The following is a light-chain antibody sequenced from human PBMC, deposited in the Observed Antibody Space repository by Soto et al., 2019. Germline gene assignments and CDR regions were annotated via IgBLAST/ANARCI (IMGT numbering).Light chain of an antibody. Sequence: DIVMPQSPLYLPVTPGEPASISCRSSQSLPHSDGYNYLDWYLQKPGQSQQLLIYLGSNRASGVPDRFSGSGSGTDFTLKISRVEAEDVGVYYCMQALQTPLFTFGPGTKVYLK. V-gene: IGKV2-28*01. CDR1: QSLPHSDGYNY. CDR2: LGS. J-gene: IGKJ3*01. CDR3: MQALQTPLFT.